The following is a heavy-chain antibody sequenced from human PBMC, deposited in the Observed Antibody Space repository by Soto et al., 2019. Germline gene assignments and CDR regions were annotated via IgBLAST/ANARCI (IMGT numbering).Heavy chain of an antibody. V-gene: IGHV3-74*01. CDR2: IDEYGTTI. J-gene: IGHJ4*02. D-gene: IGHD3-22*01. CDR3: AKVFYYYDSSGYYYFDY. Sequence: PGGSLRLSCAASGYTFSSYWMHWVRQVPGKGLLWVSRIDEYGTTINYADSVKGRFTISRDNSKNTLYLQMSSLRAEDTAVYYCAKVFYYYDSSGYYYFDYWGQGTLVTVSS. CDR1: GYTFSSYW.